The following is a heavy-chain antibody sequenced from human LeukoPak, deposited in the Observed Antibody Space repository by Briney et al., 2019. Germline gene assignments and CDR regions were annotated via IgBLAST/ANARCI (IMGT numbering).Heavy chain of an antibody. V-gene: IGHV4-59*01. CDR1: GGSISSYY. J-gene: IGHJ6*03. D-gene: IGHD3-10*01. CDR3: ARVRYYYGSGSYRYYYYYMDV. Sequence: PSETLSLTCTVSGGSISSYYWSWIRQPPGKGLEWIGYIYYSGSTNYNPSLKSRVTISVDTSKNQFSLRLSSVTAADTAVYYCARVRYYYGSGSYRYYYYYMDVWGKGTTVTVSS. CDR2: IYYSGST.